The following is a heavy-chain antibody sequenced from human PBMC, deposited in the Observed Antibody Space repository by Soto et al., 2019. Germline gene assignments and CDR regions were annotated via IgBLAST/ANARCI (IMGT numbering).Heavy chain of an antibody. Sequence: GGSLRLSFAVSGFTFRNFSMNWVRHSPGKGLEWVSSISSTGGSIYYAESLKGRFTVSRDNAQNFLYLQMNRLRVEDTAVYYCARAARGMATTPHGYWGQGTLVTVSS. V-gene: IGHV3-21*06. CDR3: ARAARGMATTPHGY. CDR1: GFTFRNFS. D-gene: IGHD5-12*01. J-gene: IGHJ4*02. CDR2: ISSTGGSI.